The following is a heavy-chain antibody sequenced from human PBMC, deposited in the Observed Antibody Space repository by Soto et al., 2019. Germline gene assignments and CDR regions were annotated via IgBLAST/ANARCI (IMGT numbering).Heavy chain of an antibody. Sequence: QVQLVESGGGVVQPGRSLRLSCAASGFTFSSYAMHWVRQAPGKGLEWVAVISYDGSTKYYADSVKGRFTISRDNSKNTLYLQMNSLRAEDTAVYYCARGGSEYGYWGQGTLVTVSS. CDR1: GFTFSSYA. CDR3: ARGGSEYGY. V-gene: IGHV3-30-3*01. CDR2: ISYDGSTK. D-gene: IGHD3-16*01. J-gene: IGHJ4*02.